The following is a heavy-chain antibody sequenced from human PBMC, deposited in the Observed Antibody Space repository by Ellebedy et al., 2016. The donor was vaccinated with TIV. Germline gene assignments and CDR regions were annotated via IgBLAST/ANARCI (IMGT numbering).Heavy chain of an antibody. CDR3: ARARLDWNWFDP. J-gene: IGHJ5*02. D-gene: IGHD3-9*01. CDR2: IWYDGSNK. CDR1: GFTFSSYG. V-gene: IGHV3-33*01. Sequence: GGSLRLXXAASGFTFSSYGMHWVRQAPGKGLEWVAVIWYDGSNKYYADSVKGRFTISRDNSKITLYLQMNSLRAEDTAVYYCARARLDWNWFDPWGQGTLVTVSS.